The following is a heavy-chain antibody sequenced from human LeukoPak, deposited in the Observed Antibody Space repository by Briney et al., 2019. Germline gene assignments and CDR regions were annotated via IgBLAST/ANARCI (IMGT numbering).Heavy chain of an antibody. D-gene: IGHD3-22*01. V-gene: IGHV3-7*01. CDR1: GFTFSSYW. CDR3: ARAAVYYDSSGYSSGGAFDI. CDR2: IKKDGSEK. Sequence: PGGSLRLSCAASGFTFSSYWMSWVRQAPGKGLEWVANIKKDGSEKYYVDSVKGRFTISRDNAKNSLYLQMNSLRAEDTAVYYCARAAVYYDSSGYSSGGAFDIWGQGTMVTVSS. J-gene: IGHJ3*02.